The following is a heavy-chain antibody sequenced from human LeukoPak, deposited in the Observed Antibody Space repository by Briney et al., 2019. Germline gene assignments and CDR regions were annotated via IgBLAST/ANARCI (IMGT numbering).Heavy chain of an antibody. Sequence: SETLSLTCTVSGGSISSYYWSWIRQPPGKGLEWIGYIYYSGSTNYNPSLRSRVTISVDTSKNQFALKLSSVTAADTAVYYCAREASFVFDNWNYAYYFDYWGQGTLVTVSS. CDR2: IYYSGST. CDR3: AREASFVFDNWNYAYYFDY. J-gene: IGHJ4*02. V-gene: IGHV4-59*12. CDR1: GGSISSYY. D-gene: IGHD1-7*01.